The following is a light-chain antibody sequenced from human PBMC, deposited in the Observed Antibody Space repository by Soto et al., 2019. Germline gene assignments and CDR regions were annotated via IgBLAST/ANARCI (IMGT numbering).Light chain of an antibody. V-gene: IGKV1-5*03. J-gene: IGKJ1*01. CDR1: QSISSW. CDR2: KAS. CDR3: QHYSGYPWT. Sequence: DIQMTQSPSTLSASVGDRVTITCRASQSISSWLAWYQQKPGKAPKLLIYKASNLETGVPSRFSGSGPGTEFTLTISSLQPDDFATYYCQHYSGYPWTFGQGTKVEIK.